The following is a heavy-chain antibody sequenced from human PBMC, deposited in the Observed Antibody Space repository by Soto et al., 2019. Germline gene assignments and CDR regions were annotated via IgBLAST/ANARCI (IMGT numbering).Heavy chain of an antibody. CDR1: GGSISSGGYY. J-gene: IGHJ1*01. Sequence: QVQLQESGPGLVKPSQTLSLTCTVSGGSISSGGYYWSWIRQHPGKGLEWIGYIYYSGSTYYNPSRKSRVTISVDTSKNQFSLKLSSVTAADTAVYYCARAGRPGVEYFQHWGQGTLVTVSS. CDR3: ARAGRPGVEYFQH. D-gene: IGHD7-27*01. CDR2: IYYSGST. V-gene: IGHV4-31*03.